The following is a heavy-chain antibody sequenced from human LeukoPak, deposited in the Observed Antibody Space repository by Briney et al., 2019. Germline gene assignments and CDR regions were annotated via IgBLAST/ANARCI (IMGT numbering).Heavy chain of an antibody. V-gene: IGHV4-4*02. CDR3: ARFSARANPNWHFDL. D-gene: IGHD3-10*01. Sequence: SRTLSLTWAVSGGSISSTNCWSWVRQPPGKGLAWIGEIYHSGSTNYNPSLKSRVTLSVDKSKDQFSLKLTSVTAADTAVYYCARFSARANPNWHFDLWGPGTQVTVSS. CDR1: GGSISSTNC. CDR2: IYHSGST. J-gene: IGHJ2*01.